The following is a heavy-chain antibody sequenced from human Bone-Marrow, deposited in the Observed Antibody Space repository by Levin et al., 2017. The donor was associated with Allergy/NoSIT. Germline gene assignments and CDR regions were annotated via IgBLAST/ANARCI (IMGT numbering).Heavy chain of an antibody. J-gene: IGHJ6*03. V-gene: IGHV3-7*03. CDR1: GFTFDRYW. CDR2: IDQDATDE. Sequence: SCAASGFTFDRYWMSWVRQAPGKGLEWVANIDQDATDEYYLDSVKGRFTISRDNAENSLFLQINSLRADDTAVYYYARHRRDFGVPSHYYYYFMDVWGKGTTVTVSS. CDR3: ARHRRDFGVPSHYYYYFMDV. D-gene: IGHD3-3*01.